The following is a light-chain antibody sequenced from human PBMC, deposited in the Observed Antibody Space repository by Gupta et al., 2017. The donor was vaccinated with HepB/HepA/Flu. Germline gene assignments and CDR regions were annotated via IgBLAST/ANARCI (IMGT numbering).Light chain of an antibody. Sequence: DIVMTPSPLSLPVTPGEPASISCRSNQSLLHSNGFNYLDWYLQKPGQSPQLLIYFGSERASGVPDRFSGDGGGTDFALKISRVEADDVGVYYCMQALQTPLTFGGGTKVEIK. J-gene: IGKJ4*01. CDR1: QSLLHSNGFNY. CDR2: FGS. V-gene: IGKV2-28*01. CDR3: MQALQTPLT.